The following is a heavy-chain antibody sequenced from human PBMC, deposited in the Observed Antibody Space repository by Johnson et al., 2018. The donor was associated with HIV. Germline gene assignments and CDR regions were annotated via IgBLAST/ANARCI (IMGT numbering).Heavy chain of an antibody. CDR1: GFTFDDYA. J-gene: IGHJ3*02. Sequence: VQLVESGGGLVQPGRSLTLSCAASGFTFDDYAMHWVRQVPGKGLEWVSGITWNSGSIGYADSVKGRFTISRDNAKNSLYLQMNSLRVEDTAFYYCAKDIGEEGAFDIWGPGTVVTVSS. D-gene: IGHD3-16*01. CDR3: AKDIGEEGAFDI. CDR2: ITWNSGSI. V-gene: IGHV3-9*01.